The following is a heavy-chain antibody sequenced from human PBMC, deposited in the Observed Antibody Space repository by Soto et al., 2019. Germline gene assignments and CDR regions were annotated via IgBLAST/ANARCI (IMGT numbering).Heavy chain of an antibody. V-gene: IGHV1-2*04. J-gene: IGHJ6*02. CDR2: INPDSGGT. CDR3: ARDPKYEFWSSYSRNTYYYYGMDV. D-gene: IGHD3-3*01. Sequence: ASVKVSCRASGYTFTGYYLHWVRQAPGQGLEWMGWINPDSGGTNYAQKFQDWVTMTRDTSISTAYMELRRLRSDDTAVYYCARDPKYEFWSSYSRNTYYYYGMDVWGQGTTVTVSS. CDR1: GYTFTGYY.